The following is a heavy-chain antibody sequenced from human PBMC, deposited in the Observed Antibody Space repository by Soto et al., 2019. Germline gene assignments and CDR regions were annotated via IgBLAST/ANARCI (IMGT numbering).Heavy chain of an antibody. V-gene: IGHV4-31*03. D-gene: IGHD2-21*02. CDR1: GGSISSGGYY. J-gene: IGHJ6*02. CDR2: INYSGST. Sequence: QVQLQESGPGLVKPSQTLSLTCTVSGGSISSGGYYWSWIRQHPGKGLEWIGYINYSGSTYYNPSRKSRVTISVDTSKNQLSLKLSSVTAADTAVYYCARVCGGDCRHGMDVWGQGTTVTVSS. CDR3: ARVCGGDCRHGMDV.